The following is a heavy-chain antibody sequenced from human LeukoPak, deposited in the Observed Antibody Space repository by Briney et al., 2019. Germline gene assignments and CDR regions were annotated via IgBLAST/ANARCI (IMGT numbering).Heavy chain of an antibody. D-gene: IGHD3-22*01. V-gene: IGHV3-64D*08. CDR2: ISNNGGRT. CDR3: VKGSYDSSGHYTDRCFDY. CDR1: GFTFSVYA. J-gene: IGHJ4*02. Sequence: PGGSLRLSCSVSGFTFSVYAMHWVRQAPGKGLECVSLISNNGGRTYYADSVKGRFTISRDNSKNTLYLQMSSLRADDTAVYYCVKGSYDSSGHYTDRCFDYWGQGTLVTVSS.